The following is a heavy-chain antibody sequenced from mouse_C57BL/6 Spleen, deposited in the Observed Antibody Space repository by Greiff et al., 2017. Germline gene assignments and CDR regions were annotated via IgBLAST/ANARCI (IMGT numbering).Heavy chain of an antibody. Sequence: QVHVKQSGAELVRPGASVTLSCKASGYTFTDYEMHWVKQTPVHGLEWIGAIDPETGGTAYNQKFKGKAILTADKSSSTAYMELRSLTSEDSAVYYCTRKGIYDGYPCYFDYWGQGTTLTVSS. D-gene: IGHD2-3*01. CDR3: TRKGIYDGYPCYFDY. CDR1: GYTFTDYE. J-gene: IGHJ2*01. CDR2: IDPETGGT. V-gene: IGHV1-15*01.